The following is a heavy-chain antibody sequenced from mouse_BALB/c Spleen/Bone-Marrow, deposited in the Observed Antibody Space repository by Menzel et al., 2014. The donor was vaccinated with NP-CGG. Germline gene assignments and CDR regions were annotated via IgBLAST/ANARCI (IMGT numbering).Heavy chain of an antibody. V-gene: IGHV1-69*01. CDR3: TRRLDGYYCAY. Sequence: LAESGAELVMPGASVKMSCKASGYTFTDYWMHWVKQRPGQGLEWIGAIDTSDTYTNYNQKFKGKATLTVDESSSTAYMQLSTLPSENAADYFSTRRLDGYYCAYRGQATPLTV. J-gene: IGHJ2*01. CDR1: GYTFTDYW. CDR2: IDTSDTYT.